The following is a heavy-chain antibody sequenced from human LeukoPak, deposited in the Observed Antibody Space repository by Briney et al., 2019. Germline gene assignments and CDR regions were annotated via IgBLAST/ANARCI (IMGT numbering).Heavy chain of an antibody. Sequence: GGSLRLSCAASGFTFSSYAMSWVRQPPGKGLEWVSAISGSGGSTYYADSVKGRFTISRDNSKNTLYLQMNSLRAEDTAVYYCAKPPAAHAYYYYYYMDVWGKGTTVTVSS. CDR1: GFTFSSYA. CDR3: AKPPAAHAYYYYYYMDV. CDR2: ISGSGGST. D-gene: IGHD2-2*01. J-gene: IGHJ6*03. V-gene: IGHV3-23*01.